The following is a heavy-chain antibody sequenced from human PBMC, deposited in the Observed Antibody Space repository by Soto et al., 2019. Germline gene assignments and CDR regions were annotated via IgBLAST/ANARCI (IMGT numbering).Heavy chain of an antibody. CDR2: IYYSGST. CDR1: GGSISSYY. Sequence: SETLSRTCTVSGGSISSYYWTSILQPPGKGLDWIGYIYYSGSTNYNPSLKRRVTISVDTSKNQFSLKLSSVTAADTAVYYSATHGDYEGYDYWGQGTMVTVAS. J-gene: IGHJ4*02. CDR3: ATHGDYEGYDY. V-gene: IGHV4-59*08. D-gene: IGHD4-17*01.